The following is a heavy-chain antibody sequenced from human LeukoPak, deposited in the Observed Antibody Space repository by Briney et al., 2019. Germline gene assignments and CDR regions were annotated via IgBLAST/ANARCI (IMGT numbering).Heavy chain of an antibody. CDR3: ATHACGGDCNWFDP. Sequence: GGSLRLSCAASGFTFSNYAMSWVRQAPGKGLEWVSAISGSGGSTYYADSVKGRFTISRDNSKNTLYLQMNSLRAEDTAAYYCATHACGGDCNWFDPWGQGTLVTVSS. V-gene: IGHV3-23*01. CDR2: ISGSGGST. CDR1: GFTFSNYA. J-gene: IGHJ5*02. D-gene: IGHD2-21*02.